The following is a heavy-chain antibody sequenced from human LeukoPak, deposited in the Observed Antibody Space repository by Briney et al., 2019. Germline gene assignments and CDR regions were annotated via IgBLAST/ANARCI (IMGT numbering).Heavy chain of an antibody. Sequence: PSETLSLTCTVSGGSISSYYWSWLRQPAGKGLEWIGRIYTSGSTNYNPSLKSRVTMSVDTSKNQFSLKLSSVTAADTAVYYCARDGFGDYYDSSGYSVFDYWGQGTLVTVSS. CDR2: IYTSGST. CDR1: GGSISSYY. V-gene: IGHV4-4*07. D-gene: IGHD3-22*01. CDR3: ARDGFGDYYDSSGYSVFDY. J-gene: IGHJ4*02.